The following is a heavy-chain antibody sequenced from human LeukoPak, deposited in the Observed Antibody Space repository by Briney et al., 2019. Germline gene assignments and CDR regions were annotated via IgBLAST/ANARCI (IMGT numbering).Heavy chain of an antibody. CDR3: ARGSFDDFWGGYYNGYFDY. CDR1: GGSISSSSYY. CDR2: IYYSGST. D-gene: IGHD3-3*01. V-gene: IGHV4-39*07. J-gene: IGHJ4*02. Sequence: PSETLSLTCTVSGGSISSSSYYWGWIRQPPGKGLEWIGSIYYSGSTYYNPSLKSRVTISVGTSKNQFSLKLSSVTAADTAVYYCARGSFDDFWGGYYNGYFDYWGQGTLVTVSS.